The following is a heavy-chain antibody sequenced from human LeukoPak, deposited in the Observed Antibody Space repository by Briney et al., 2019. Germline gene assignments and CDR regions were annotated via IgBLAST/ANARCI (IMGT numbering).Heavy chain of an antibody. Sequence: VASAKVSCKASGGTFSSYAISWVRQAPGQGLEWMGGIIPIFGTANYAQKFQGRVTITADESTSTAYMELSSLRSEDTAVYYCARLDEYSSSSRYYGMDVWGQGTTVTVSS. CDR1: GGTFSSYA. D-gene: IGHD6-6*01. CDR3: ARLDEYSSSSRYYGMDV. V-gene: IGHV1-69*13. CDR2: IIPIFGTA. J-gene: IGHJ6*02.